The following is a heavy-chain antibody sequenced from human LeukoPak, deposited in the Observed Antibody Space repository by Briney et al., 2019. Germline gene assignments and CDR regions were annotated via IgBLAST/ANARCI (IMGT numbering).Heavy chain of an antibody. CDR2: IYYSGST. CDR3: ARAPGGDAFDI. D-gene: IGHD3-10*01. J-gene: IGHJ3*02. CDR1: GGSISSYY. Sequence: SETLSLTCTVSGGSISSYYWSWIRQPPGKGLEWIGYIYYSGSTNYNPSLKSRVTISVDTSKNQFSLKLSSVTAADTAVYYCARAPGGDAFDIWGQGTMVTVSS. V-gene: IGHV4-59*01.